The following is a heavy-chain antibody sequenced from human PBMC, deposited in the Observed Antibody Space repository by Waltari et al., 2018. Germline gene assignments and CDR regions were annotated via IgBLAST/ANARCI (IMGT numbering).Heavy chain of an antibody. J-gene: IGHJ4*02. D-gene: IGHD5-12*01. Sequence: QVQLQASGPVLVKPSETLSLTCAVSGYSISSGYYWSWIRQPPGKGLEWIGSIYHSGSTYYNPSLKSRVTISVDTSKNQFSLKLSSVTAADTAVYYCAGGYVEDPFDYWGQGTLVTVSS. CDR2: IYHSGST. V-gene: IGHV4-38-2*01. CDR3: AGGYVEDPFDY. CDR1: GYSISSGYY.